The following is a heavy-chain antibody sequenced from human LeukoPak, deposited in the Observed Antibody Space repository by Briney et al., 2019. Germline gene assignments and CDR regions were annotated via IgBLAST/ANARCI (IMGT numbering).Heavy chain of an antibody. CDR2: IIPIFGTP. D-gene: IGHD3-10*01. CDR3: ARGSGTITMVRGVFYGMDV. V-gene: IGHV1-69*13. CDR1: GGTFSSYG. J-gene: IGHJ6*02. Sequence: ASVKVSCKASGGTFSSYGISWVRQAPGQGLEWMGGIIPIFGTPNYAQKFQGRVTITADESTSTAYMELSSLRSEDTAVYCCARGSGTITMVRGVFYGMDVWGQGTTVTVSS.